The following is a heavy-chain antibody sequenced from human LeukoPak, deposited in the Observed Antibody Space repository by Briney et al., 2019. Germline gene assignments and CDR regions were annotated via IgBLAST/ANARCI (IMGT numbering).Heavy chain of an antibody. Sequence: ASVKVSCKASGYTFTGHYMNWVRQAPGQGLEWMGRMNPNTGGTNYAQKFQGRVTMTRDTSISTAYMELSRLRSDDTAVYYCASAAGRDSSGYLYYYYGMDVWGQGTTVTVSS. CDR1: GYTFTGHY. CDR2: MNPNTGGT. CDR3: ASAAGRDSSGYLYYYYGMDV. J-gene: IGHJ6*02. V-gene: IGHV1-2*06. D-gene: IGHD3-22*01.